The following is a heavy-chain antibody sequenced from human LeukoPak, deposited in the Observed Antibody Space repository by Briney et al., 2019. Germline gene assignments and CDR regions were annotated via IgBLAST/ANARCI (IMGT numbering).Heavy chain of an antibody. J-gene: IGHJ4*02. CDR1: GGSISSYY. Sequence: SETLSLTCTVSGGSISSYYWSWIRQPPGKGLEWIGYIYYSGLTNYNPSLKSRVTISIDTSKNQFSLRLSSVTAADTAVYYCARLVEYQPYYFDYWGQGTLVTVSS. D-gene: IGHD2-2*01. CDR2: IYYSGLT. CDR3: ARLVEYQPYYFDY. V-gene: IGHV4-59*08.